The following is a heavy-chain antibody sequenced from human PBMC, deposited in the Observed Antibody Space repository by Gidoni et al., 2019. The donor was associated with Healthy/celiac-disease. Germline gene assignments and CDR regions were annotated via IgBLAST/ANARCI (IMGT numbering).Heavy chain of an antibody. J-gene: IGHJ4*02. CDR2: IIGSGGSN. CDR3: AKSWEWDHIADFVY. Sequence: EVQLLGAGGGLVQPGGYRRRSCAAYGVTVSSYAMSWVRQAPGKGLVWVSAIIGSGGSNSYADSVKGRFTISRDNSKNTLYLPMNSLRAEDTAVYYCAKSWEWDHIADFVYWGQGTLVTVSS. V-gene: IGHV3-23*01. CDR1: GVTVSSYA. D-gene: IGHD1-26*01.